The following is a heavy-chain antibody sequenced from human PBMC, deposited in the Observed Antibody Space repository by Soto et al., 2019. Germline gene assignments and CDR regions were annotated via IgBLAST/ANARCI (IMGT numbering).Heavy chain of an antibody. CDR2: VYNSGST. D-gene: IGHD6-13*01. Sequence: SETLSLTCTVSGGSISSNYWTWIRQPPGNGLEWIGYVYNSGSTNYNPSLKGRVTISEDTSKSQFSLKVNSMTAADTAVYYCARYRREAVAGYTLDNWGQGILVTVSS. J-gene: IGHJ4*02. CDR1: GGSISSNY. V-gene: IGHV4-59*01. CDR3: ARYRREAVAGYTLDN.